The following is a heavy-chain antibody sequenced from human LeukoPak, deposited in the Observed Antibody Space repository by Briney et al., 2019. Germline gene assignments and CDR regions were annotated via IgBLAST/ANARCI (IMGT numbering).Heavy chain of an antibody. J-gene: IGHJ4*02. CDR2: ISWDGTT. Sequence: GGSLRLSCTASGFTFDDYSMHWVRQAPGKTLEWVSLISWDGTTYYADSVKGRFTISRDNGKNSLYLQMDTLRSEDTAFYYCAKDLSYEGSGSVIDSWGQGTLVTVSS. V-gene: IGHV3-43*01. CDR3: AKDLSYEGSGSVIDS. D-gene: IGHD3-22*01. CDR1: GFTFDDYS.